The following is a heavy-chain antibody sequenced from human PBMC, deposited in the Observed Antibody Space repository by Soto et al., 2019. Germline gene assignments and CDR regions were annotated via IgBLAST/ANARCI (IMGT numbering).Heavy chain of an antibody. CDR2: ISAYNGNT. Sequence: QVPLVQSGAEVKKPGASVKVSCKASGYTFTSYGISWVRQAPGQGLEWMGWISAYNGNTNYAQKLQGRVTVTTDTSTSTAYMELRSLRSDDTAVYYCARVPSKWYDSSAHRHSFDYWGQGTLVTVSS. J-gene: IGHJ4*02. D-gene: IGHD3-22*01. CDR3: ARVPSKWYDSSAHRHSFDY. CDR1: GYTFTSYG. V-gene: IGHV1-18*01.